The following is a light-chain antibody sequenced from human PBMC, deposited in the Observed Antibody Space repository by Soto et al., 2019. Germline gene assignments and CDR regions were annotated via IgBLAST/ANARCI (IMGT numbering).Light chain of an antibody. CDR1: QSLSYW. Sequence: DIQMTQSPSTLSASVGETVTITCRASQSLSYWLAWYQQKPGQAPKLLIHKASTVESGVPSRFSGSGSGTEFTLTSSSLYPDDFVNFYHQQYDRFTYTFGQGTKLEIK. CDR2: KAS. CDR3: QQYDRFTYT. J-gene: IGKJ2*01. V-gene: IGKV1-5*03.